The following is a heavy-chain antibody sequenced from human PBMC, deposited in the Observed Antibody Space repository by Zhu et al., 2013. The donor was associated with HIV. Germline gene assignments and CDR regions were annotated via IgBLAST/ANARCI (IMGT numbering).Heavy chain of an antibody. V-gene: IGHV1-69*01. CDR2: IIPIFGTA. D-gene: IGHD6-6*01. CDR3: ARYKYSSQGGTYYFDY. CDR1: GGTFSSYA. J-gene: IGHJ4*02. Sequence: QVQLVQSGAEVKKPGSSVKVSCKASGGTFSSYAISWVRQAPGQGLEWMGGIIPIFGTANYAQKFQGRVTITADESTSTAYMELSSLRSEDTAVYYCARYKYSSQGGTYYFDYWGQGTLVTVSS.